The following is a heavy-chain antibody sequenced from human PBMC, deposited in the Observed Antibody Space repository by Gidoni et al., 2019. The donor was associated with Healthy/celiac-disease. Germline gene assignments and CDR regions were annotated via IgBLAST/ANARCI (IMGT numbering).Heavy chain of an antibody. CDR2: IYYSGST. CDR1: GGSISSRGYY. V-gene: IGHV4-31*03. CDR3: ARGYCSGGSCYFDAFDI. J-gene: IGHJ3*02. Sequence: QVQLQESGPGLVKPSQTLSLTCTVSGGSISSRGYYWSWIRQHPGKGLEWIGYIYYSGSTYYNPSLKSRVTISVDTSKNQFSLKLSSVTAADTAVYYCARGYCSGGSCYFDAFDIWGQGTMVTVSS. D-gene: IGHD2-15*01.